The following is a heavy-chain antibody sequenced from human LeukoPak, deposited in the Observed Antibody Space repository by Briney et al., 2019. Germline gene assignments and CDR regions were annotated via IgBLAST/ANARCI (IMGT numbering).Heavy chain of an antibody. Sequence: PGGSLRLSCAASGFTVSSNYMSWVRQAPGKGLEWVSAISGSGGSTYYADSVKGRFTISRDNSKNTLYLQMNSLRAEDTAVYYCAKNGGSYLSYWGQGTLVTVSS. CDR1: GFTVSSNY. J-gene: IGHJ4*02. V-gene: IGHV3-23*01. CDR3: AKNGGSYLSY. D-gene: IGHD1-26*01. CDR2: ISGSGGST.